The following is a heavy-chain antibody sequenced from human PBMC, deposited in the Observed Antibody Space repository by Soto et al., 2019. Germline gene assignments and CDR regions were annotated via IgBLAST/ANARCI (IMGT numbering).Heavy chain of an antibody. CDR3: AKNGQPPYYYYGMDV. V-gene: IGHV1-18*01. J-gene: IGHJ6*02. CDR1: GYTFTRYG. CDR2: ISGYNGDT. D-gene: IGHD2-8*01. Sequence: GASVKVSCKASGYTFTRYGISWVRQAPGQGLEWMGWISGYNGDTKYAQKLQGRVTMTIDTSTTTTYMEIRSLTSEDTAVYYCAKNGQPPYYYYGMDVWGQGTTVTVSS.